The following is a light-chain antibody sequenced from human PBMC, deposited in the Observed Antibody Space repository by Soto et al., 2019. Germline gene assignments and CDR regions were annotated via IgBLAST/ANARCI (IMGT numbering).Light chain of an antibody. Sequence: QSALTQPASVSGSPGQSITISCTGTSSDVGGYNYVSWYQQHPGKAPKLMIYEVSNRPSGVSNRFSGSKSGNTASLTISGRQADDEADYYCSSYTSSSTYVFGTGTKVTVL. J-gene: IGLJ1*01. CDR2: EVS. CDR1: SSDVGGYNY. CDR3: SSYTSSSTYV. V-gene: IGLV2-14*01.